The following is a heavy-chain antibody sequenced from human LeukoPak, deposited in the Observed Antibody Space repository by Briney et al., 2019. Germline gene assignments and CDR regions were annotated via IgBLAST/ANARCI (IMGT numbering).Heavy chain of an antibody. D-gene: IGHD3-10*01. J-gene: IGHJ5*02. V-gene: IGHV1-69*01. CDR3: AARFVGGSVH. Sequence: GASVKVSCKASGGTFSSYAISWVRQAPGQGLEWMGGIIPIFGTANYAQKFQGRVTITADESTSTAYMELSSLRSEDTAVYYCAARFVGGSVHWGQGTLVTVSS. CDR1: GGTFSSYA. CDR2: IIPIFGTA.